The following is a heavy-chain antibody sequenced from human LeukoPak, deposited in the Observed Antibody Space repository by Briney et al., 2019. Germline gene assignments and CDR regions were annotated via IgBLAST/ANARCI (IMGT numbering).Heavy chain of an antibody. D-gene: IGHD5-24*01. CDR1: GGSISNYY. CDR2: VYYTGST. V-gene: IGHV4-59*01. CDR3: ARGAMATTPFFDY. Sequence: SEALSPTCPVSGGSISNYYYWTWIRQPPGKGLEWIGYVYYTGSTNFNPSLKSRVTMSLDTSRNQFSLKLTSLTAADTAVYYCARGAMATTPFFDYWGQGTLVTVSS. J-gene: IGHJ4*02.